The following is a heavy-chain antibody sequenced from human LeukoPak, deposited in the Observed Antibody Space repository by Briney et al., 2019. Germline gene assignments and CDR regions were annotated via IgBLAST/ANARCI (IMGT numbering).Heavy chain of an antibody. V-gene: IGHV4-30-2*01. CDR1: GGSISSGGYY. CDR3: ASLSKRIVGAEFDY. D-gene: IGHD1-26*01. Sequence: PSETLSLTCTVSGGSISSGGYYWSWIRQPPGKGLEWIGYIYHSGSTYYNPSLKSRVTISVDRSKNQFSLKLSSVTAADTAVYYCASLSKRIVGAEFDYWGQGTLVTVSS. J-gene: IGHJ4*02. CDR2: IYHSGST.